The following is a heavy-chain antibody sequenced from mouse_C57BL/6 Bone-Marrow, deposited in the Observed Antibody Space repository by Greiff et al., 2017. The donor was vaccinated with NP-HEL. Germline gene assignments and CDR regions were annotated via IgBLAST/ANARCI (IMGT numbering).Heavy chain of an antibody. Sequence: QVHVKQPGAELVKPGASVKLSCKASGYTFTSYWMHWVKQRPGQGLEWIGMIHPNSGSTNYNEKFKSKATLTVDKSSSTAYMQLSSLTSEDSAVYYCARGLLWYFDVWGTGTTVTVSS. J-gene: IGHJ1*03. D-gene: IGHD1-1*01. V-gene: IGHV1-64*01. CDR2: IHPNSGST. CDR3: ARGLLWYFDV. CDR1: GYTFTSYW.